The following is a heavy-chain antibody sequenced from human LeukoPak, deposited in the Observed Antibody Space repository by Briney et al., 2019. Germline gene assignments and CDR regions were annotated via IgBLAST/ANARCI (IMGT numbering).Heavy chain of an antibody. CDR3: AKYEGWLRLDYYYYGMDV. CDR2: ISGSGGST. J-gene: IGHJ6*02. CDR1: GFTFSSYA. Sequence: GGSLRLSCAASGFTFSSYAMSWVRQAPGKGLEWVSAISGSGGSTYYADSVKGRFTISRDNSKNTLYLQMNSLRAEDTAVYYCAKYEGWLRLDYYYYGMDVWGQGTTVTVSS. V-gene: IGHV3-23*01. D-gene: IGHD5-12*01.